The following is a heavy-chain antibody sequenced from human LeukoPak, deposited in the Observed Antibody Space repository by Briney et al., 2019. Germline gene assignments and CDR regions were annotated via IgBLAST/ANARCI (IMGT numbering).Heavy chain of an antibody. D-gene: IGHD3-16*01. CDR3: ARGAYTSGFLFEP. V-gene: IGHV4-4*07. CDR1: GASFSTYY. Sequence: SETLSLTCTVSGASFSTYYWSWIRHPAGKGLEWIGRTSFSGSTDYNPSLKSRVTVSEDTPKNQFSLPLSSVTAGDTAVYYCARGAYTSGFLFEPWGQRTVVTVSS. CDR2: TSFSGST. J-gene: IGHJ5*02.